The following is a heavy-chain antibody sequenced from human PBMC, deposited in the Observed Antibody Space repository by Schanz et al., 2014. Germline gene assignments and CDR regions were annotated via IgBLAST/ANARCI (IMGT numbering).Heavy chain of an antibody. D-gene: IGHD1-1*01. CDR2: INPDSGGT. Sequence: QVQLVQSGAEVKKPGASVKVSCKASGYTFTNYGISWVRQAPGQGLEWMGWINPDSGGTNYAQKFQGRVTMTRDTSSTTAYMELNSLRSDDTAVYYCVRELSGGTFDYWGQGALVTVSS. J-gene: IGHJ4*02. V-gene: IGHV1-2*02. CDR3: VRELSGGTFDY. CDR1: GYTFTNYG.